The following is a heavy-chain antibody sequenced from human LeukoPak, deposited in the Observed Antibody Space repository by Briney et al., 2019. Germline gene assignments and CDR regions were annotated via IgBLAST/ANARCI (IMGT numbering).Heavy chain of an antibody. CDR1: GFTFSDYD. J-gene: IGHJ4*02. CDR2: ISSSGSTI. D-gene: IGHD6-13*01. V-gene: IGHV3-11*04. Sequence: PGGSLRLSCAASGFTFSDYDMSWIRQAPGKGLEWVSYISSSGSTIYYADSVKGRFTISRDNAKNSLYLQMNSLRAEDTAVYYCARDFIAAANTVGDYWGQGTLVTVSS. CDR3: ARDFIAAANTVGDY.